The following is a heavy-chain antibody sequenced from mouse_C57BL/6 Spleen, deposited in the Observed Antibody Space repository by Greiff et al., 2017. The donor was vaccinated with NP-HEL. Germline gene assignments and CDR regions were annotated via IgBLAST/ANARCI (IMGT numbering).Heavy chain of an antibody. D-gene: IGHD2-4*01. Sequence: QVQLQQSGAELVRPGSSVKLSCKASGYTFTSYWMDWVKQRPGQGLEWIGNIYPSDSETHYNQQFKDKATLTVDKSSSTAYMQLSSLTSEDSAVYYCARSYDYDGFAYWGQGTLVTVSA. CDR1: GYTFTSYW. V-gene: IGHV1-61*01. CDR2: IYPSDSET. CDR3: ARSYDYDGFAY. J-gene: IGHJ3*01.